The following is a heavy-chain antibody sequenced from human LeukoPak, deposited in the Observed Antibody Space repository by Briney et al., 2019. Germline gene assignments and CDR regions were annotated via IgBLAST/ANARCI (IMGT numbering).Heavy chain of an antibody. CDR1: GFPFSSYG. Sequence: GGSLRLSCAASGFPFSSYGMHWVRQAPGKGLEWVAVISYDGSRKYYADSVKGRFTISRDNSKNMLYLQMNSLRSEDTALYYCAKEGIWFGESPFHYWGQGTLVTVSS. V-gene: IGHV3-30*18. CDR2: ISYDGSRK. J-gene: IGHJ4*02. D-gene: IGHD3-10*01. CDR3: AKEGIWFGESPFHY.